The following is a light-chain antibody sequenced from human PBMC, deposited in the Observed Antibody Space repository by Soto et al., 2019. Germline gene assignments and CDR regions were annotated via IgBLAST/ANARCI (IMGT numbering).Light chain of an antibody. Sequence: ARSAATLSVSTGETATRPCMSSQTVPSNYLAWYQQKSGQTPRLLIYSASSRATGIPDRFSGSGSGTVFTLPISRLEPEDAAVYYCQRYGSSVWTFGQGTKVDI. CDR1: QTVPSNY. CDR2: SAS. CDR3: QRYGSSVWT. V-gene: IGKV3-20*01. J-gene: IGKJ1*01.